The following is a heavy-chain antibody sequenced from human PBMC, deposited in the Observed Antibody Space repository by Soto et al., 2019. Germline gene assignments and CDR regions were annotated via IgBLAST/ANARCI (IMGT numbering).Heavy chain of an antibody. V-gene: IGHV3-23*01. CDR1: GFTFSSYA. Sequence: EVQLLESGGGLVQPGGSLRLSCAASGFTFSSYAMSWVRQAPGKGLEWVSAISGSGGSTYYADSVKGRFTISRDNSKNTLYLQMNSQRAEDTAVYYCATYDYENWYFDLWGRGTLVTVSS. D-gene: IGHD4-17*01. J-gene: IGHJ2*01. CDR2: ISGSGGST. CDR3: ATYDYENWYFDL.